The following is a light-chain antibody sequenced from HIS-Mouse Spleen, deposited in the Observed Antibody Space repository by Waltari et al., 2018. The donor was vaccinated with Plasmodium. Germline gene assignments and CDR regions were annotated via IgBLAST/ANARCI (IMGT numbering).Light chain of an antibody. CDR3: QAWDSSTVV. J-gene: IGLJ2*01. CDR2: QDS. CDR1: KLGEKY. Sequence: SYELTQPPSVSVSPGQTASITCSGDKLGEKYACWYQQKPGQPPVLVIYQDSKRPSGIHERLSGSNSGNTATLTISGTQAMDEADYYCQAWDSSTVVFGGGTKLTVL. V-gene: IGLV3-1*01.